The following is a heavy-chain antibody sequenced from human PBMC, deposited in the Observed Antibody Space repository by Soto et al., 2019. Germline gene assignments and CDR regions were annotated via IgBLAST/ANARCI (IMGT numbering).Heavy chain of an antibody. J-gene: IGHJ4*02. V-gene: IGHV4-59*01. CDR3: ARRYGGNFDY. CDR2: IYYSGST. Sequence: QVQLQESGPGLVKPSETLSLTCTVSGGSISSYYWSWIRQPPGKGLEWIGYIYYSGSTNYNPSLKSRVALAVDASKNRFPLKLSCVTAADTAVYYCARRYGGNFDYWGQGTLVTVSS. CDR1: GGSISSYY. D-gene: IGHD1-26*01.